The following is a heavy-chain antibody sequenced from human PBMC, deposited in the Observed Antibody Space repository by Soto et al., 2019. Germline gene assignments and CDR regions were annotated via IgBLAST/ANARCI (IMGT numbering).Heavy chain of an antibody. Sequence: GGSLRLSCAASGFTFSSYWMSWVRQAPGKGLEWVANIKQDGSEKYYVDSVKGRFTISRDNAKNSLYLQMNSLRAEDTAVYYCVRVTGDIVVVPAANWFDPWGQGTLVTVSS. D-gene: IGHD2-2*01. CDR1: GFTFSSYW. J-gene: IGHJ5*02. CDR3: VRVTGDIVVVPAANWFDP. V-gene: IGHV3-7*01. CDR2: IKQDGSEK.